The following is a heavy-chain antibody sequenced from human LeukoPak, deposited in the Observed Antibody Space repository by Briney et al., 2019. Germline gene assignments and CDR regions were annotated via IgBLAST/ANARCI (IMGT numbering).Heavy chain of an antibody. CDR2: ISSSSSYI. CDR3: ARDRFEVVPAAPIDP. CDR1: GFTFSSYS. J-gene: IGHJ5*02. D-gene: IGHD2-2*01. V-gene: IGHV3-21*01. Sequence: GGSLRLSCAASGFTFSSYSMNWVRQAPGKGLEWVSSISSSSSYIYYADSVKGRFTISRDNAKNSLYLQMNSLRAEDTAVYYCARDRFEVVPAAPIDPWGQGTLVTVSS.